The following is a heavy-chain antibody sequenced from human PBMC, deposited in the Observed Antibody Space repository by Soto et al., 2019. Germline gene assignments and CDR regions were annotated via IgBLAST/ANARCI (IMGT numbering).Heavy chain of an antibody. D-gene: IGHD2-8*01. V-gene: IGHV1-18*01. CDR2: VSGYNGDT. J-gene: IGHJ6*02. CDR1: GYTFSRYG. Sequence: QGQLVQSGPEVKKPGASVKVSCKASGYTFSRYGISWVRQAPGQGLEWMGWVSGYNGDTKYAQKVQGRATMTIDTSTYTAYMELRSLTSDDTAIYYCAKNGQPPYYYYGMDVWGQGTTVTVSS. CDR3: AKNGQPPYYYYGMDV.